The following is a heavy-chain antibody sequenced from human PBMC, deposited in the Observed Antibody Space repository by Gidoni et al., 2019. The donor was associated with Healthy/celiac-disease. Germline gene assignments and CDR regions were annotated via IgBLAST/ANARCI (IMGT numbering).Heavy chain of an antibody. D-gene: IGHD2-15*01. J-gene: IGHJ4*02. V-gene: IGHV4-59*01. CDR1: GGSISSYY. CDR3: ARGEVAATEDY. CDR2: IYYSGST. Sequence: QVQLQESGPGLVTPSETLSLTCTVSGGSISSYYWSWIRQPPGKGLEWIGYIYYSGSTNYNPSLKSRVTISVDTSKNQFSLKLSSVTAADTAVYYCARGEVAATEDYWGQGTLVTVSS.